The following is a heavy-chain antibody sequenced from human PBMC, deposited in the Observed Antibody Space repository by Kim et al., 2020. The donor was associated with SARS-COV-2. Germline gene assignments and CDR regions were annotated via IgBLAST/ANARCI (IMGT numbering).Heavy chain of an antibody. J-gene: IGHJ4*02. Sequence: STNYNPSLKTRVTISVDTSQSQFSLKLSSVTAADTAVYYCARGYAAYFDYWGQGTLVPVSS. D-gene: IGHD2-8*01. CDR2: ST. V-gene: IGHV4-34*01. CDR3: ARGYAAYFDY.